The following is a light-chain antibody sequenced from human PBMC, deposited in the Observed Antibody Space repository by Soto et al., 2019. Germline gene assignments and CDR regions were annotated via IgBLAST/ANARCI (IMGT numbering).Light chain of an antibody. V-gene: IGKV3-20*01. Sequence: EIVLMQSPGTLSLSPGGRATLSCRASQSVSRRLAWYQHRPGQSPRLLISGASMRASGVPVRFSGSGSGTDFTLTISRLEPEDFAVYYCQHYGETPITFGLGTRLEV. CDR2: GAS. CDR1: QSVSRR. J-gene: IGKJ5*01. CDR3: QHYGETPIT.